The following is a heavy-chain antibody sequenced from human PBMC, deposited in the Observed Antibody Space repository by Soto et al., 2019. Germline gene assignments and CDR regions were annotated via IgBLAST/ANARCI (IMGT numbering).Heavy chain of an antibody. CDR1: GGTFSSYT. D-gene: IGHD3-10*01. V-gene: IGHV1-69*02. CDR3: ARAIAPGQEFDWFDP. CDR2: IIPILGIA. Sequence: QVQLVQSGAEVKKPGSSVKVSCKASGGTFSSYTISWVRQAPGQGLEWMGRIIPILGIANYAQKFQGRVTITADKSTSTAYMELSSLRSEDTAVYYCARAIAPGQEFDWFDPWGQGTLVTVSS. J-gene: IGHJ5*02.